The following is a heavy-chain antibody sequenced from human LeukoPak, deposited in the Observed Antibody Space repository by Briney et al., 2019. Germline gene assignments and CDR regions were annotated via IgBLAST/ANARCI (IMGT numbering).Heavy chain of an antibody. D-gene: IGHD4-23*01. CDR2: ISSSGTYI. CDR3: ARNGGNSDFDY. V-gene: IGHV3-21*01. Sequence: GGSLRLSCTASGFTFSSYSMNWVRQAPGKGLEWVSFISSSGTYIYYADSMKGRFTISRDNAKNSLYLQMNSLRAEDTAVYYCARNGGNSDFDYWGQGTLVTVSS. J-gene: IGHJ4*02. CDR1: GFTFSSYS.